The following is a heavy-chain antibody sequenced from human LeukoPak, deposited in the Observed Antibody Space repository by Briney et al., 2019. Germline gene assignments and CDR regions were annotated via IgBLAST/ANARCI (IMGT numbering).Heavy chain of an antibody. CDR2: ISDSGGST. Sequence: GGSLRLSCAASGFTFNTYAVSWVRQAPGKGLEGVSAISDSGGSTSYADSVRGRLTISRDNSRNTLYLQMNSLRADDTAVYYCAKVRGRVVAPDFGYYFDYWGQGTLVTVSS. D-gene: IGHD2-15*01. V-gene: IGHV3-23*01. CDR3: AKVRGRVVAPDFGYYFDY. CDR1: GFTFNTYA. J-gene: IGHJ4*02.